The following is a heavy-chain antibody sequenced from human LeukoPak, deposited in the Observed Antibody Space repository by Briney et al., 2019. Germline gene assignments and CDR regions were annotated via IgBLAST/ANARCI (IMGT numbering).Heavy chain of an antibody. CDR2: IWYDGSNK. D-gene: IGHD3-10*01. CDR3: AREGFGDPHFSDF. Sequence: PGRSLRLSCAASGFTFSSYGMHWVRQAPGKGLEWVAVIWYDGSNKYYADSVKGRFTISRDNSKNTLYLQMNSLRADDTAVYYCAREGFGDPHFSDFWGQGTLVTVSS. V-gene: IGHV3-33*01. CDR1: GFTFSSYG. J-gene: IGHJ4*02.